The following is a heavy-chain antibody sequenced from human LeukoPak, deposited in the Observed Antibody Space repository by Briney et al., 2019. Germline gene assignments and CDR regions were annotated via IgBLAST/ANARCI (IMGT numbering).Heavy chain of an antibody. D-gene: IGHD6-13*01. V-gene: IGHV4-4*02. CDR2: MYPSGTT. J-gene: IGHJ5*02. Sequence: SGTLSLTCAVSGDSISSRNWWTWVRQPPGKRLEWIGEMYPSGTTNYNPPLKSRVTISIDKSKNQFSLRLISVTAADTAFYYCATSGSRYRHFDHWGQGTLVTVSS. CDR1: GDSISSRNW. CDR3: ATSGSRYRHFDH.